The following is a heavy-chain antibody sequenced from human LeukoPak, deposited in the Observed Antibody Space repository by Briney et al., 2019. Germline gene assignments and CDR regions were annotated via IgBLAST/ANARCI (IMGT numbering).Heavy chain of an antibody. CDR3: ARGPDWFDP. CDR2: INHSGST. J-gene: IGHJ5*02. V-gene: IGHV4-34*01. CDR1: GGSFSGYY. Sequence: SETLSLTCAVYGGSFSGYYWSWFRQPPGKGLEWIGEINHSGSTNYNPSLKSRVTISVDTSKNQFSLKLSSVTAADTAVYYCARGPDWFDPWGQGTLVTVSS.